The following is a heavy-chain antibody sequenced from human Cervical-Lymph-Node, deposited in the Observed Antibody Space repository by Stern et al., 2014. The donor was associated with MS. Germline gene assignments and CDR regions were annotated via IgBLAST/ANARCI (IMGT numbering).Heavy chain of an antibody. CDR3: ARARYSSGWSPPYYFDY. CDR1: GGTFSSYA. J-gene: IGHJ4*02. CDR2: IIPIFGTA. V-gene: IGHV1-69*01. D-gene: IGHD6-19*01. Sequence: QVQLVQSAAEVKKPGSSVKVSCKASGGTFSSYAISWVRQAPGQGLEWMGGIIPIFGTAKYAQKFLGRVTITAYESKRTAYIVLSSLRSEDTAVYYCARARYSSGWSPPYYFDYWGQGTLVTASS.